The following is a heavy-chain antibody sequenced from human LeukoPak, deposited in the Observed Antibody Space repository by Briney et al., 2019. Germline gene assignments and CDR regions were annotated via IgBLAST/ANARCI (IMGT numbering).Heavy chain of an antibody. D-gene: IGHD2-15*01. Sequence: GGSLRLSCAASGFTFSSYSMNWVRQAPGKGPEWVSSISSSSSYIYYADSVRGRFTISRDNAKNSLYLQMNSLRAEDTAVYYCARDDGAGIVVVVAVDYWGQGTLVTVSS. CDR3: ARDDGAGIVVVVAVDY. V-gene: IGHV3-21*01. CDR2: ISSSSSYI. J-gene: IGHJ4*02. CDR1: GFTFSSYS.